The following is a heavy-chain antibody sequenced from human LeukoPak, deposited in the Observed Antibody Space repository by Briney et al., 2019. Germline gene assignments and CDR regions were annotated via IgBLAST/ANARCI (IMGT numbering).Heavy chain of an antibody. V-gene: IGHV3-23*01. CDR3: ARHAAVAYFDILTEEDY. CDR2: ISGSGGST. CDR1: GFTFSSYG. Sequence: GGSLRLSCTASGFTFSSYGMSWVRQAPGKGLEWVSAISGSGGSTYYADSVKGRFTISRDNSKNTLYLQMNSLRAEDTAVYYCARHAAVAYFDILTEEDYWGQGTLVTVSS. D-gene: IGHD3-9*01. J-gene: IGHJ4*02.